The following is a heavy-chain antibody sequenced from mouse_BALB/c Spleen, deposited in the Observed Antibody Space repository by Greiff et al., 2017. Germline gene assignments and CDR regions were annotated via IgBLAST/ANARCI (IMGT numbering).Heavy chain of an antibody. CDR3: ARWRDSSDRYFDV. CDR1: GFNIKDTY. CDR2: IDPANGNT. Sequence: VQLQQSGAELVKPGASVKLSCTASGFNIKDTYMHWVKQRPEQGLEWIGRIDPANGNTKYDPKFQGKATLTADTSSNTAYLQRSSLTSEDTAVYYCARWRDSSDRYFDVWGAGTTVTVSS. J-gene: IGHJ1*01. D-gene: IGHD1-1*01. V-gene: IGHV14-3*02.